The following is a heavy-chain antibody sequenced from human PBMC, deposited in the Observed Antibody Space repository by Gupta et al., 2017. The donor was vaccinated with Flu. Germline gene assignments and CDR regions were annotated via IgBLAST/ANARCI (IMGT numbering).Heavy chain of an antibody. Sequence: QVQLVQSGAAVTEPGASMKVSCTAFGYTFTDYYVQWVRQAPGQGPEWMGIIYPSADTTSCAQKFQGRITMTRDTSTSTVYMELSSLRSEDTAVYYCGREIPANGGLDYWGQGTLVTVSS. CDR1: GYTFTDYY. V-gene: IGHV1-46*01. CDR3: GREIPANGGLDY. J-gene: IGHJ4*02. D-gene: IGHD2-8*01. CDR2: IYPSADTT.